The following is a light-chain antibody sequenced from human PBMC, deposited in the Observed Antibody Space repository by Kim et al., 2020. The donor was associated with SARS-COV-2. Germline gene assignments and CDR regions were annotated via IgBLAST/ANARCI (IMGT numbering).Light chain of an antibody. Sequence: ASVGDRVIITCRASQGIRTDLAWYQHKPGKAPKRLIYAASLLQTGVPARFSGSGLGAEFTLTISNLQPEDFATYYCLQHESRPWTFGQGTKVDIK. CDR3: LQHESRPWT. V-gene: IGKV1-17*02. CDR2: AAS. J-gene: IGKJ1*01. CDR1: QGIRTD.